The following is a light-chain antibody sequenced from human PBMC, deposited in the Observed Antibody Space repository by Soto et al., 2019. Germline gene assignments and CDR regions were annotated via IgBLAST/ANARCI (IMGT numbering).Light chain of an antibody. J-gene: IGLJ1*01. CDR3: TSYTTSTTVV. V-gene: IGLV2-14*03. CDR1: STDVGGYNF. CDR2: EVS. Sequence: QSALTQPASVFGSPGQSITISCTGTSTDVGGYNFVSWYQQHPGKAPKLMIYEVSNRPSGVSNRFSGYKSGNTASLTISGLQPEDEADYYCTSYTTSTTVVFGTGTKVTAL.